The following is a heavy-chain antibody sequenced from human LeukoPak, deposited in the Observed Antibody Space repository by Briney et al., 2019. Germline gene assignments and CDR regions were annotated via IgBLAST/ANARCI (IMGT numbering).Heavy chain of an antibody. V-gene: IGHV3-66*01. CDR2: IYSGGST. J-gene: IGHJ6*02. D-gene: IGHD2-15*01. CDR3: ARELIVVVAAAGGMDV. Sequence: GGSLRLSCAASGFTVSSNYMSWVRQAPGKGLEWVSVIYSGGSTYYADSVKGRFTISRDNAKISLYLQMNSLRAEDTAVYYCARELIVVVAAAGGMDVWGQGTTVTVSS. CDR1: GFTVSSNY.